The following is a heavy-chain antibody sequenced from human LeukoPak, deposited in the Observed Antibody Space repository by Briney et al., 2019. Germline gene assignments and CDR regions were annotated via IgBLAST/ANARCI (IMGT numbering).Heavy chain of an antibody. D-gene: IGHD2/OR15-2a*01. CDR2: IRTKTHKYAT. J-gene: IGHJ2*01. Sequence: GGSLRLSCAGSGFTFSGSAMHWVRLTSGKGLEWLGYIRTKTHKYATLYAASVKGRFTISRDDSKNTAYLQMNSLRAEDTAVYYCAKSPRGPLYVSLRPSDWYFDLWGRGTLVTVSS. CDR3: AKSPRGPLYVSLRPSDWYFDL. V-gene: IGHV3-73*01. CDR1: GFTFSGSA.